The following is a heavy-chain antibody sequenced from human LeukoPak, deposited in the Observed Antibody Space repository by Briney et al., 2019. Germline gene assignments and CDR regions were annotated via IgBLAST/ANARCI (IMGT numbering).Heavy chain of an antibody. D-gene: IGHD4-17*01. Sequence: ASVKVSCKASGYTFTSYDINWVRQATGQGLEWMGWMNPNSGNTGYAQKFQGRVTMTRNTSISTAYMELSSLRSDDTAVYYCARTSPTVTTMEDWGQGTLVTVSS. CDR1: GYTFTSYD. J-gene: IGHJ4*02. CDR2: MNPNSGNT. V-gene: IGHV1-8*01. CDR3: ARTSPTVTTMED.